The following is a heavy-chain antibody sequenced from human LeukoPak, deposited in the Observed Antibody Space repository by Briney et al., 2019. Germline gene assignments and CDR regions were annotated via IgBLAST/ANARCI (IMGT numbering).Heavy chain of an antibody. Sequence: GSLRLSCVASGFTFDDYGMGWVRQVPGKGLEWVSGTNWNGGSTGYADSVKGRFTISRDNAKNSLYLQMNSLRAEDTALYYCARGTEVYYDSSSYYSYWGQGTLVTVSS. CDR2: TNWNGGST. D-gene: IGHD3-22*01. V-gene: IGHV3-20*04. CDR1: GFTFDDYG. J-gene: IGHJ4*02. CDR3: ARGTEVYYDSSSYYSY.